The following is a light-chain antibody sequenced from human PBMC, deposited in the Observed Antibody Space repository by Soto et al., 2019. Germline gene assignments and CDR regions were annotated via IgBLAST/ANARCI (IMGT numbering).Light chain of an antibody. CDR3: QQSYRTPT. CDR1: QSISGS. V-gene: IGKV1-39*01. Sequence: MTQSPLSLPVTPGEPASISCRSSQSISGSLNWYQQKPGKAPKLLIYGASTLQSGVPSRFSGSGSGTDYTLTISSLQPEDFATYYCQQSYRTPTFGQGTRLEI. CDR2: GAS. J-gene: IGKJ5*01.